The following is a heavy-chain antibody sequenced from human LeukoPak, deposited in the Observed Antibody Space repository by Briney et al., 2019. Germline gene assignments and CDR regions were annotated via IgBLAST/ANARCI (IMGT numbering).Heavy chain of an antibody. CDR3: ARGSITMVRGVIPLVDY. D-gene: IGHD3-10*01. CDR2: INAGNGNT. J-gene: IGHJ4*02. CDR1: GYTFTSYA. Sequence: ASVKVSCKASGYTFTSYAMHWVRQAPGQRLEWMGWINAGNGNTKYSQKFQGRVTITRDTSASTAYMELRSLRSEDTAVYYCARGSITMVRGVIPLVDYWGQGTLVTVSS. V-gene: IGHV1-3*01.